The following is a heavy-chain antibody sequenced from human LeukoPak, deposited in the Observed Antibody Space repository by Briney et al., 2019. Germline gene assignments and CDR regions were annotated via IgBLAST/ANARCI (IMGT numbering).Heavy chain of an antibody. CDR1: GFPFSNSW. Sequence: GALRLSCAVSGFPFSNSWMYWVRQAPGKGLEGVANIKSDGSGISYVDSVKGRFIISRDNARNSLYLQMNSLRVEDTAVYFCAGGNSMDVWGKGTAVTVSS. CDR2: IKSDGSGI. V-gene: IGHV3-7*03. CDR3: AGGNSMDV. D-gene: IGHD1/OR15-1a*01. J-gene: IGHJ6*04.